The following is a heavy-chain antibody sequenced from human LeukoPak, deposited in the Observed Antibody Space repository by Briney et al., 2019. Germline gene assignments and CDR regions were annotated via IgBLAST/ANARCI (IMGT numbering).Heavy chain of an antibody. D-gene: IGHD6-13*01. V-gene: IGHV3-20*04. CDR1: GFTFDDYG. J-gene: IGHJ5*02. CDR3: ARDHSSSWYPGNWFDP. Sequence: GGSLRLSCAASGFTFDDYGMSWVRQAPGKGLEWVSGINWNGGSTGYADSVKGRFTISRVNAKNSLYLQMNSLGAEDTALYYCARDHSSSWYPGNWFDPWGQGTLVTVSS. CDR2: INWNGGST.